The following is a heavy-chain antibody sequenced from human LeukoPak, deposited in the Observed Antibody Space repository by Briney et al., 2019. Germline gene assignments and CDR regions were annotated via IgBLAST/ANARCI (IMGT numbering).Heavy chain of an antibody. CDR3: ARDTPNYYDSSGYLNLDY. D-gene: IGHD3-22*01. Sequence: ASVKVSCKASGYTFTSYGISWVRQAPGQGLEWMGWISAYNGNTNYAQKLQGRVTMTTDTSTSTAYMELRSLRSDDTAVYYCARDTPNYYDSSGYLNLDYWGQGTLVTVSS. J-gene: IGHJ4*02. V-gene: IGHV1-18*01. CDR1: GYTFTSYG. CDR2: ISAYNGNT.